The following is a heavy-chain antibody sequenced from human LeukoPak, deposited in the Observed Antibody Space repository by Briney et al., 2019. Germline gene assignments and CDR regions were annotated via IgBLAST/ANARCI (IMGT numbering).Heavy chain of an antibody. CDR3: ARQTTQMDIVVVPAAWDY. CDR1: GYSFTSYW. V-gene: IGHV5-51*01. J-gene: IGHJ4*02. CDR2: IYPGDSTL. Sequence: GESLQIPCKCSGYSFTSYWIGWVRPMPGKGLEWMGIIYPGDSTLRYRPSFQGQGTFSADKCIITAYLQWSSLRASDTAMYYCARQTTQMDIVVVPAAWDYWGQGTLVTVSS. D-gene: IGHD2-2*03.